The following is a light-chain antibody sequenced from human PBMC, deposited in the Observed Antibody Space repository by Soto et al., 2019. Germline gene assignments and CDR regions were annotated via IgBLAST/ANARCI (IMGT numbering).Light chain of an antibody. J-gene: IGLJ3*02. CDR2: AVS. CDR3: SSTAGNNNLV. CDR1: SSYIGPYDH. V-gene: IGLV2-11*01. Sequence: QSALTQPRSVSGSPGQSVTISCTRTSSYIGPYDHVAWYQQHPGKAPKLIIFAVSKRPSGVPDRFSGSKSGNTASLTVSGLQAEDEAFYYCSSTAGNNNLVFGGGTKLTVL.